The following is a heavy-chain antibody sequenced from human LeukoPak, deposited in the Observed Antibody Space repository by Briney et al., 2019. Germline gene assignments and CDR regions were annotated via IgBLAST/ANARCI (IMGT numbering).Heavy chain of an antibody. D-gene: IGHD3-10*01. Sequence: GGSLRLSCAASGFTFSSYAMSWVRQAPGKGLEWVSAISGSGGSTYYADSVKGRFTISRDNSKNTLYLQMNSLRAEDTAVYYCAKEQIYAGEYYYGMDVWGQGTTATVSS. J-gene: IGHJ6*02. CDR3: AKEQIYAGEYYYGMDV. V-gene: IGHV3-23*01. CDR2: ISGSGGST. CDR1: GFTFSSYA.